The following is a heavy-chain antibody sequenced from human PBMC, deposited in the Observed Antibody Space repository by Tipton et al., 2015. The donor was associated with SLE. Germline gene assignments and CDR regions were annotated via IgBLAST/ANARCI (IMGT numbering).Heavy chain of an antibody. Sequence: SLRLSCAASGFTFSSYEMNWVRQAPGKGLEWVSYISSSGSTIYYADSVKGRFTISRDNAKNSLYLQMNSLRAEGTAVYYCARGQYYYGSGSYSFFDYWGQGTLVTVSS. CDR3: ARGQYYYGSGSYSFFDY. D-gene: IGHD3-10*01. V-gene: IGHV3-48*03. J-gene: IGHJ4*02. CDR1: GFTFSSYE. CDR2: ISSSGSTI.